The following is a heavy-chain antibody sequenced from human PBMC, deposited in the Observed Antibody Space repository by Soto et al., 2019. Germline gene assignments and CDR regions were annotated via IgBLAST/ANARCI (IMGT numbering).Heavy chain of an antibody. J-gene: IGHJ3*02. CDR1: GFSFRTYG. CDR2: IPYHGNDQ. Sequence: SLRLSCAASGFSFRTYGMHWVRQAPGKGLEWVAVIPYHGNDQYYADSVRGRFTISRDDSKSTLYLQMNTLRAEDTAVYYCEKDWRENYDTEDFDIWGRGTMVTVSS. D-gene: IGHD3-22*01. CDR3: EKDWRENYDTEDFDI. V-gene: IGHV3-30*18.